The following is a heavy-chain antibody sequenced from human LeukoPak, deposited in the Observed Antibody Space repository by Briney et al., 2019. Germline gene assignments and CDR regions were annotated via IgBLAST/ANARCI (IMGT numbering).Heavy chain of an antibody. Sequence: PGGSLRLSCTASGFTFSSSAMHWVRQAPDKGLEWVAVISYDGRNIFYADSVKGRFTISRDNSKSMLYLQLNSLRGEDTAVYCCARGQSDYGDYGLDYWGQGTLVTVSS. J-gene: IGHJ4*02. V-gene: IGHV3-30-3*01. CDR3: ARGQSDYGDYGLDY. CDR1: GFTFSSSA. CDR2: ISYDGRNI. D-gene: IGHD4-17*01.